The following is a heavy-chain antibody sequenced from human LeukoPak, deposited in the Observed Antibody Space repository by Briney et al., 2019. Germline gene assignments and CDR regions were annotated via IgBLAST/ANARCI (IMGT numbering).Heavy chain of an antibody. V-gene: IGHV3-66*01. Sequence: GGSLSLSCAASGFTVSGNYMRWVRPAPGKGLEWLSVIHRGGNTYYADSVKGRFTISRDSSKNTVFLQMDSLRAEDTAVYYCARDPGYGLGVDYGDYWGQGTLATVSS. D-gene: IGHD3-10*01. CDR3: ARDPGYGLGVDYGDY. CDR1: GFTVSGNY. CDR2: IHRGGNT. J-gene: IGHJ4*02.